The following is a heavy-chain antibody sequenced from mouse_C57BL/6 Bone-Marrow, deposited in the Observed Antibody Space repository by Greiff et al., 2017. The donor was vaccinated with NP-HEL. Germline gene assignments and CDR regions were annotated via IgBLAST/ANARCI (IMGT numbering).Heavy chain of an antibody. J-gene: IGHJ3*01. Sequence: QVQLQQSGPELVKPGASVKISCKASGYAFSSSWMNWVKQRPGKGLEWIGRIYPGDGDTNYNGKFKGKATLTADKSSSTAYMQLSSLTSEDSAVYFCARSGDSSGYSFAYWGQGTLVTVSA. CDR2: IYPGDGDT. V-gene: IGHV1-82*01. D-gene: IGHD3-2*02. CDR1: GYAFSSSW. CDR3: ARSGDSSGYSFAY.